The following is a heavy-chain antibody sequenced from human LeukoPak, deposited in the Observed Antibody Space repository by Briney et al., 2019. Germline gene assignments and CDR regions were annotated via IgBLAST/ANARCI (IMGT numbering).Heavy chain of an antibody. V-gene: IGHV3-7*01. Sequence: GGSLRLSCAASEFTFSSYWMSWVRQAPGKGLEWVANIKQDGGQIYYLESVKGRFAVSRDNAKNSLYLQMNSLRAEDTAVYYCARLGARQMLEYWGQGTLVTVSS. CDR3: ARLGARQMLEY. CDR2: IKQDGGQI. D-gene: IGHD4-17*01. CDR1: EFTFSSYW. J-gene: IGHJ4*02.